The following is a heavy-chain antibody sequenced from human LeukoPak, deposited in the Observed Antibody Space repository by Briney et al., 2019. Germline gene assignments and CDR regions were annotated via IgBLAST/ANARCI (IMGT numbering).Heavy chain of an antibody. CDR1: GGSISSGGYY. J-gene: IGHJ4*02. D-gene: IGHD3-3*01. Sequence: PSQTLSLTCTVSGGSISSGGYYWSWIRQHPGKGLEWIGYIYYSGSTYYNPSLKSRVTISVDTSKNQFSLKLSSVTAADTAVYYCARLYDFWSGYRSPNFDYWGQGTLVTVSS. V-gene: IGHV4-31*03. CDR2: IYYSGST. CDR3: ARLYDFWSGYRSPNFDY.